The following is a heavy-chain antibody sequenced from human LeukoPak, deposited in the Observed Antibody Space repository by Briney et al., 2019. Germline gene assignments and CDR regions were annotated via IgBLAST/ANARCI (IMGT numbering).Heavy chain of an antibody. D-gene: IGHD2-15*01. CDR1: GFTFSSYG. V-gene: IGHV3-30*03. Sequence: GGSLRLSCAASGFTFSSYGMHWVRQAPGKGLEWVAVISYDGSNKYYPDSVKGRFTISRDNSKNTLYLQMNSLRTEDTAVYYCARDYFSRAALLGYFDLWGRGTLVTVSS. CDR3: ARDYFSRAALLGYFDL. J-gene: IGHJ2*01. CDR2: ISYDGSNK.